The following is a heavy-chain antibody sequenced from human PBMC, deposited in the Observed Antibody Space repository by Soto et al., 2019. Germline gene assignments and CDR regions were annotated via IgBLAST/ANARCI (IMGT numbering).Heavy chain of an antibody. CDR2: IYYSGST. J-gene: IGHJ5*02. CDR1: GGSISSVDYY. Sequence: SETLSLTCTVSGGSISSVDYYWSWIRQPPGKGLEWIGYIYYSGSTYYNPSLKSRVTISVDTSKNQFSLKLSSVTAADTAVYYCARAVRSAAGTFNWFDTWGQGTLVTVSS. D-gene: IGHD6-13*01. CDR3: ARAVRSAAGTFNWFDT. V-gene: IGHV4-30-4*01.